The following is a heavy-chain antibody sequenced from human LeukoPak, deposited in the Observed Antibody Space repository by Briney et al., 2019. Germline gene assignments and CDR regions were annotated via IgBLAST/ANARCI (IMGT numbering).Heavy chain of an antibody. CDR3: ARVLMSGYSGSGSYYEYGFDS. CDR1: GFSFSSYW. CDR2: ISTSSSYI. Sequence: GGSLRLSCVASGFSFSSYWMSWVRQAPGKGLEWVSSISTSSSYIYYADSVKGRFTISRDNAKNSLYLQMNSLRAEDTAVYYCARVLMSGYSGSGSYYEYGFDSWGQGTLVTVSS. D-gene: IGHD3-10*01. J-gene: IGHJ4*02. V-gene: IGHV3-21*01.